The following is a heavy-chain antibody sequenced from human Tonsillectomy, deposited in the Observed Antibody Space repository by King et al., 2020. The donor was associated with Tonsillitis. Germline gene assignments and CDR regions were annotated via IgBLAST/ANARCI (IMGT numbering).Heavy chain of an antibody. CDR3: ARGIRGTSSFDP. D-gene: IGHD2-2*01. V-gene: IGHV3-13*01. Sequence: VQLVESGGGLVQPGGSLRLSCAASGFTFSSYDMHWVRQATGKGLEWVSAIGTAGDTYYPGSVKSRFTISRENAKNSLYLQMNSLRAGDTAVYYCARGIRGTSSFDPWGQGTLVTVSS. J-gene: IGHJ5*02. CDR2: IGTAGDT. CDR1: GFTFSSYD.